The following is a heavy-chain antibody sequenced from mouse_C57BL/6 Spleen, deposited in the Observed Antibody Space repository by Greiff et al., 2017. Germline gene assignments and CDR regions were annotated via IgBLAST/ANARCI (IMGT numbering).Heavy chain of an antibody. CDR1: GFTFSDYG. V-gene: IGHV5-17*01. CDR3: ARPVYDGYYVGY. D-gene: IGHD2-3*01. J-gene: IGHJ2*01. Sequence: EVMLVESGGGLAKPGGSLKLSCAASGFTFSDYGMHWVRQAPEKGLEWVAYISSGSSTIYYADTVKGRFTISRDNAKNTLFLQMTSLRSEDTAMYYCARPVYDGYYVGYWGQGTTLTVSS. CDR2: ISSGSSTI.